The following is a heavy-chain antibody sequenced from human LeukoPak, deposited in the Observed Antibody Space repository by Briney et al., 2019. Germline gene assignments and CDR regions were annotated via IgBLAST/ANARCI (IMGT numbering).Heavy chain of an antibody. CDR2: ISAYNGNT. J-gene: IGHJ4*02. Sequence: VASVKVSCKASGYTFTSYGISWVRQAPGQGLEWMGWISAYNGNTNYAQKPQGRVTMTTDTSTSTAYMELRSLRSDDTAVYYCARELLGGYPMGYWGQGTLVTVSS. CDR1: GYTFTSYG. V-gene: IGHV1-18*01. CDR3: ARELLGGYPMGY. D-gene: IGHD5-12*01.